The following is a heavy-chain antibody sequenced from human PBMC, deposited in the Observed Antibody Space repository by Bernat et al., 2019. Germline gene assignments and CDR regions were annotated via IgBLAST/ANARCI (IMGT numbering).Heavy chain of an antibody. J-gene: IGHJ3*02. CDR1: GFIFSNYA. Sequence: EVQLLESGGGLVQPGGSLRLSCAVSGFIFSNYAMSWVRQAPGKGLEWVSYIRGGGAGIIYVDSVKGRFTISRDNSKNTLYLEINNLRAEDTAVYYCAKCASSYGNDAFDIWGQGTMVTVSS. D-gene: IGHD5-18*01. CDR3: AKCASSYGNDAFDI. CDR2: IRGGGAGI. V-gene: IGHV3-23*01.